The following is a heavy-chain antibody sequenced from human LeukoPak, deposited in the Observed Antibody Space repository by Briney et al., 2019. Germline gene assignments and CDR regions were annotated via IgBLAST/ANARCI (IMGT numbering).Heavy chain of an antibody. V-gene: IGHV3-53*01. J-gene: IGHJ4*02. Sequence: GGSLRLSCVVSGFSVSNNYIIWVRQAPGNGLERVSVIYGDGRTSRSASVRGRFTISRDNSKNTVSLQMNNLRAEDTAVYYCARGRGLGVVSPYFDYWGQGTLVTVSS. D-gene: IGHD3-3*01. CDR2: IYGDGRT. CDR1: GFSVSNNY. CDR3: ARGRGLGVVSPYFDY.